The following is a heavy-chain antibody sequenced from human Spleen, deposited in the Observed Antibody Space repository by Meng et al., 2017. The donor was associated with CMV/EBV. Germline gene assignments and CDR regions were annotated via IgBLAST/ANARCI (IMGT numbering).Heavy chain of an antibody. Sequence: GGSLRLSCVVSGFIDNNYYMTWVRQAPGKGLEWVSVVYTGGTTYYADAVQGRFTISRDNSKNTLYLQMNSLRAEDTAVYYCARDNGADAFDIWGQGTMVTVSS. CDR3: ARDNGADAFDI. V-gene: IGHV3-66*02. CDR1: GFIDNNYY. J-gene: IGHJ3*02. D-gene: IGHD2-8*01. CDR2: VYTGGTT.